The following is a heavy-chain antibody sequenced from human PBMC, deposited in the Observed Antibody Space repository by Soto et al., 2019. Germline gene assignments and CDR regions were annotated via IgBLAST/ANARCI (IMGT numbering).Heavy chain of an antibody. CDR1: GFTFSNYW. CDR2: INQNGGAM. V-gene: IGHV3-7*01. CDR3: ARVWNDGRFDY. D-gene: IGHD1-1*01. J-gene: IGHJ4*02. Sequence: PGGSLRLSCAASGFTFSNYWMTWVRQAPGKGLEWVASINQNGGAMHYVDSVKGRFTVSRDNAKNSLYLQVNSLRAEDTAAFYCARVWNDGRFDYWGQGTLVTVSS.